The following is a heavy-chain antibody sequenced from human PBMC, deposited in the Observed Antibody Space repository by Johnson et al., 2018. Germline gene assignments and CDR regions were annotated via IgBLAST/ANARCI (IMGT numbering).Heavy chain of an antibody. Sequence: VQLVETGAEVKKPGASVKVSCETSGYTFTTYYIHWVRQAPGQGLEWMGTINPSGGDTTHAQKFQGRVTRTRDTSASTVYMERSNLRSDDTAVYFCARDRELVGATTGHYYYGMDVWGQGTTVTVSS. J-gene: IGHJ6*02. V-gene: IGHV1-46*01. CDR1: GYTFTTYY. CDR2: INPSGGDT. CDR3: ARDRELVGATTGHYYYGMDV. D-gene: IGHD1-26*01.